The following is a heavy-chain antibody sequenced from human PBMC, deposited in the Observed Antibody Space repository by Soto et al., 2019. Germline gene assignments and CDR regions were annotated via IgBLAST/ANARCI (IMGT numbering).Heavy chain of an antibody. V-gene: IGHV1-18*01. Sequence: ASVKVSCKASGYTFTSYGISWVRQAPGQGLEWMGWISAYNGNTNYAQKLQGRVTITADESTSTAYMELSSLRSEDTAVYYCARAIEMATITDYYYGMDVWGQGTTVTVSS. CDR3: ARAIEMATITDYYYGMDV. CDR2: ISAYNGNT. D-gene: IGHD5-12*01. J-gene: IGHJ6*02. CDR1: GYTFTSYG.